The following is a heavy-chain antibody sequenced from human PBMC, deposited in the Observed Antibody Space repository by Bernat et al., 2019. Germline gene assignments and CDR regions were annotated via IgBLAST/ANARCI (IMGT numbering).Heavy chain of an antibody. CDR1: GGSFSGYY. CDR2: INHSGST. J-gene: IGHJ5*02. Sequence: QVQLQQWGAGLLKPSETLSLTCAVYGGSFSGYYWSWIRQPPGKGLEWIGEINHSGSTNYNPSLKSRVTISVDTSKNQFSLKLSSVTAADTAMYYCASTGGGYCSGGSCYGWDWFDPWGQGTLVTVSS. V-gene: IGHV4-34*01. D-gene: IGHD2-15*01. CDR3: ASTGGGYCSGGSCYGWDWFDP.